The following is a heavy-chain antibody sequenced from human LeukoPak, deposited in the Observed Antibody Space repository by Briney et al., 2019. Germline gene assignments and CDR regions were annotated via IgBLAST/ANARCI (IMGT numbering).Heavy chain of an antibody. J-gene: IGHJ4*02. Sequence: PSETLSLTCTVSGGSISSSSYYWGWIRQPPGKGLEWIGSIYYSGSTYYNPSLKSRVTISVDTSKNQFSLKLSSVTAADTAVCYCARYGALQQWLVGQYYFDYWGQGTLVTVSS. D-gene: IGHD6-19*01. CDR2: IYYSGST. CDR1: GGSISSSSYY. CDR3: ARYGALQQWLVGQYYFDY. V-gene: IGHV4-39*01.